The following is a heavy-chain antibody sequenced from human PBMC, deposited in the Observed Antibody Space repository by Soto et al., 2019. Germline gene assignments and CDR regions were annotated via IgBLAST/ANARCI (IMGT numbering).Heavy chain of an antibody. Sequence: QVQLVQSGAEVRKPGASVKVSCNVTGYTFSGHYLHWVRQAPGQGLEWMGWINPKSGGTNYAQKFPDRVTMTADTSVSAASMELTSLRYDDTAVFYCARGLYSSPAYFFDSWGQGTLVTVSS. V-gene: IGHV1-2*02. CDR3: ARGLYSSPAYFFDS. D-gene: IGHD6-13*01. CDR1: GYTFSGHY. CDR2: INPKSGGT. J-gene: IGHJ4*02.